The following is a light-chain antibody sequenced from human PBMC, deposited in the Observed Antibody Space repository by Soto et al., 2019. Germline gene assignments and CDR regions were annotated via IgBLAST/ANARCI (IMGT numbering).Light chain of an antibody. CDR2: EVS. J-gene: IGLJ2*01. V-gene: IGLV2-18*02. CDR3: SSFTSSSTLV. Sequence: QSALTQPPSVSGSPGQSVTISCTGTSSDVGSYNRVSWYQQPPGTAPKLMIYEVSTRPSGVPDRFSGSKSGNTASLTISGLQAEDEADYYCSSFTSSSTLVFGGGTQLTVL. CDR1: SSDVGSYNR.